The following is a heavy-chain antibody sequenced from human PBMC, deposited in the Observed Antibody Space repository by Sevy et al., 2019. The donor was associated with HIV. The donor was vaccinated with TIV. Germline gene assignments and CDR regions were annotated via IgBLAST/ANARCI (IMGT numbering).Heavy chain of an antibody. Sequence: ASVKVSCKVSGYTLNQLSMHWVRQAPGKGLEWMGSFDPEDGERFYAQKFQGRVTMTEDTSTDTAYMEKSSLRSDETVEYYWATTKDYYESSACPFDYWGQGTLVTVSS. D-gene: IGHD3-22*01. V-gene: IGHV1-24*01. CDR3: ATTKDYYESSACPFDY. CDR1: GYTLNQLS. J-gene: IGHJ4*02. CDR2: FDPEDGER.